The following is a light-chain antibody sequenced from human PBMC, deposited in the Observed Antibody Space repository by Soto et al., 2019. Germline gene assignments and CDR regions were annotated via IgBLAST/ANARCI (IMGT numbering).Light chain of an antibody. CDR2: GAS. V-gene: IGKV1-39*01. Sequence: DIHMTQSPSSLSASVGDTVTITCRASQNIDMYLNWSQQKPGKAPRVLISGASNLQSGVPSRFRRGGTGTAFTLTNCRLQTEHFASYVCQPTCKSHPWTFGQGTKEQVK. CDR3: QPTCKSHPWT. J-gene: IGKJ1*01. CDR1: QNIDMY.